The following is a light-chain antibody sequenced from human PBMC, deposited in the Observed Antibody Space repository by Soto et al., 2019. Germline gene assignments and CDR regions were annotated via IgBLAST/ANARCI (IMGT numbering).Light chain of an antibody. CDR2: SAS. Sequence: EIVLTQSPATLSLSPGERATLSCRASQSVSNNLAWFQQKPGQAPRLLISSASIRATGIPARFSGSGSGTDFTLTISSLQAEDFAIYYCQQHDDWPFTFGQGTKVEIK. J-gene: IGKJ2*01. V-gene: IGKV3D-15*01. CDR1: QSVSNN. CDR3: QQHDDWPFT.